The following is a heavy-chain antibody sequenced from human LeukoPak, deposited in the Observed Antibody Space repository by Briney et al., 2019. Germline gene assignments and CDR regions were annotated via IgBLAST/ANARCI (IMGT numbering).Heavy chain of an antibody. CDR2: ISSSGSTI. Sequence: GGSLRPSCAASGFTFSSYEMNWVRQAPGKGLEWVSYISSSGSTIYYADSVKGRFTISRDNAKNSLYLQMNSLRAEDTAVYYCAKISWYGGYYYYYMDVWGKGTTVTVSS. CDR3: AKISWYGGYYYYYMDV. J-gene: IGHJ6*03. V-gene: IGHV3-48*03. CDR1: GFTFSSYE. D-gene: IGHD6-13*01.